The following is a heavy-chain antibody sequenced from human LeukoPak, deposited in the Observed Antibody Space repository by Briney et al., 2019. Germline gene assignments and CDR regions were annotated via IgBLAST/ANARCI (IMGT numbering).Heavy chain of an antibody. J-gene: IGHJ5*02. CDR3: AREEMEVVVAAGVGWFDP. D-gene: IGHD2-15*01. Sequence: PSETLSLTCTVSGGSISSYYWSWIRQPPGKGLEWIGYIYYSGSTNYNPSLKSRVTISVDTSKNQFSLKLSSVTAADTAVYYCAREEMEVVVAAGVGWFDPWGQGTLVTVSS. V-gene: IGHV4-59*01. CDR2: IYYSGST. CDR1: GGSISSYY.